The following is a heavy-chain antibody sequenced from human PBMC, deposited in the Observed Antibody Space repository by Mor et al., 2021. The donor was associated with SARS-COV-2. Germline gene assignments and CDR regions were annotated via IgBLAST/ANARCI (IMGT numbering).Heavy chain of an antibody. Sequence: YADSVKGRFTISRDNSKNTLYLQMDSLRAEDTALYYCAKRATYDSSGLYSGLDWWGQGTLVTVSS. V-gene: IGHV3-23*01. J-gene: IGHJ4*02. D-gene: IGHD3-22*01. CDR3: AKRATYDSSGLYSGLDW.